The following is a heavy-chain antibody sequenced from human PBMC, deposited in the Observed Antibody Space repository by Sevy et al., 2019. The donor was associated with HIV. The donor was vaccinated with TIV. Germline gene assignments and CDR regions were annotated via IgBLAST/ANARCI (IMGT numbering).Heavy chain of an antibody. CDR1: GFSVSNSY. J-gene: IGHJ3*02. D-gene: IGHD3-22*01. CDR2: IYSGDST. V-gene: IGHV3-53*01. CDR3: ARLSVYYYDSSGYYTTGHAFDI. Sequence: GGSLRLSCAASGFSVSNSYMSWVRQAPGKGLQWVSVIYSGDSTYYTDSVKGRFTISRDNSKNTLYLQMNSLRAEETAVYYWARLSVYYYDSSGYYTTGHAFDIWGQGTMVTVSS.